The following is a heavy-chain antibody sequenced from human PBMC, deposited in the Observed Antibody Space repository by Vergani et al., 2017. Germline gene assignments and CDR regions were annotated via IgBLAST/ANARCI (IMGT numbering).Heavy chain of an antibody. Sequence: EVQLVESGGGLVQPGRSLRLSCAASGFTFDDYAMHWVRQAPGKGLEWVSGISWNSGAVDYADSVRGRFTISRDNAKNSLFLEMNSLRFEDTAVYYCARGYSSSSVYYYYMDVWGKGTTVTVSS. D-gene: IGHD6-6*01. J-gene: IGHJ6*03. V-gene: IGHV3-9*01. CDR2: ISWNSGAV. CDR1: GFTFDDYA. CDR3: ARGYSSSSVYYYYMDV.